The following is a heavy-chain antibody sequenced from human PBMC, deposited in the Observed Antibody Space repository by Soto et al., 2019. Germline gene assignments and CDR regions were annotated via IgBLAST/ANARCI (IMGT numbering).Heavy chain of an antibody. V-gene: IGHV3-66*01. Sequence: PGESLRLSCAASGFGVSNNYMSWVRQAPGKGLEWVSAINSGGNTDYADSVKGRFTISRDNSKNTVYLQMNSVGAEDTAVYYCERGGDSYGYAEYYYYGMDVWGQGTTVTVSS. CDR1: GFGVSNNY. CDR2: INSGGNT. D-gene: IGHD5-18*01. J-gene: IGHJ6*02. CDR3: ERGGDSYGYAEYYYYGMDV.